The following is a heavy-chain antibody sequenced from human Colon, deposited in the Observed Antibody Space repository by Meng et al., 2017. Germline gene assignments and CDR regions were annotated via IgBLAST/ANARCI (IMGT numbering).Heavy chain of an antibody. D-gene: IGHD6-13*01. J-gene: IGHJ4*02. V-gene: IGHV3-21*01. CDR3: AREGGSSWY. CDR2: ISSRSNYI. Sequence: GESLKISCAASGFAFSSFTMNWVRQAPGKGLEWVSSISSRSNYIYYADSLKGRFAISRDNDKNSVYLQINTLTAEDTGVYYCAREGGSSWYWGQGTLVTVSS. CDR1: GFAFSSFT.